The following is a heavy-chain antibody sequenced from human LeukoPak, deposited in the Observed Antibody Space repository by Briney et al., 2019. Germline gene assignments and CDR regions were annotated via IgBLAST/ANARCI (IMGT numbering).Heavy chain of an antibody. Sequence: PGGSLRLSCAASGFTVSNNYMSWVRRAAGKRLEWVSLIYSGGGTYYADSVKGRFTISRDNSKNALYLQMNSLRAEDTAVYYCARNSGELGAWGQGTLVTVSS. CDR1: GFTVSNNY. CDR2: IYSGGGT. CDR3: ARNSGELGA. V-gene: IGHV3-53*01. D-gene: IGHD2-21*01. J-gene: IGHJ5*02.